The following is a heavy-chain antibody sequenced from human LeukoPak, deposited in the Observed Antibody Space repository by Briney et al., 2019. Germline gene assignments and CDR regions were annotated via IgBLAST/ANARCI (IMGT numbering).Heavy chain of an antibody. D-gene: IGHD6-19*01. J-gene: IGHJ4*02. CDR3: ARVANGWGYFDY. CDR2: IYAGGST. Sequence: PGGSLRLSCAASGFTISNNYMSWVRQAPGKGLEWVSVIYAGGSTYYTGSVRGRFTISRDNAKNTLYLHMNNLRAEDTALYSCARVANGWGYFDYWGQGILVTVSS. V-gene: IGHV3-53*01. CDR1: GFTISNNY.